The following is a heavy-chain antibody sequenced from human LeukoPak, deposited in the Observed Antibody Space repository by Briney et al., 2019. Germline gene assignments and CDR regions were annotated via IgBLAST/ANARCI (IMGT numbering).Heavy chain of an antibody. Sequence: GASVKVSCKASGYTFTSYAMHWVRQAPGQRLKWMGWINAGNGNTKYSQKFQGRVTIARDTSASTAYMELSSLRSEDTAVYYCARGGGQKWYSSSWDHFDYWGQGTLVTVSS. D-gene: IGHD6-13*01. CDR3: ARGGGQKWYSSSWDHFDY. CDR1: GYTFTSYA. J-gene: IGHJ4*02. V-gene: IGHV1-3*01. CDR2: INAGNGNT.